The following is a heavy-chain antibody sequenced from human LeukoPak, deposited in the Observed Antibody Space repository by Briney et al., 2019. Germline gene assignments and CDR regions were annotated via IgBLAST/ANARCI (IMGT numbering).Heavy chain of an antibody. V-gene: IGHV5-51*07. CDR1: GYSFTSSW. D-gene: IGHD1-26*01. Sequence: RPGESLKISCKGSGYSFTSSWIGWVQQMPGKGLEWMGIIYPGDSDTRYSSSFQGQVTISADKYISTAYLQWSSLKASDTAMYYCAIYSDTYYFDHWGQGTLVTVSS. CDR2: IYPGDSDT. CDR3: AIYSDTYYFDH. J-gene: IGHJ4*02.